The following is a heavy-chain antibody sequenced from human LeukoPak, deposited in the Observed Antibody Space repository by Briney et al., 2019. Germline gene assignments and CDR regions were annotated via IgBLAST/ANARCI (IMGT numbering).Heavy chain of an antibody. V-gene: IGHV3-23*01. CDR1: GFTFSSYA. Sequence: GGSLRLSCAASGFTFSSYAMSWVRQAPGKGLEWVAGISGGSGITYYADSVKGRFTISRDNSKNTLYLQMNSLRAEDTAVYYCARPGGYSGYDPFDYWGQGTLVTVSS. D-gene: IGHD5-12*01. J-gene: IGHJ4*02. CDR3: ARPGGYSGYDPFDY. CDR2: ISGGSGIT.